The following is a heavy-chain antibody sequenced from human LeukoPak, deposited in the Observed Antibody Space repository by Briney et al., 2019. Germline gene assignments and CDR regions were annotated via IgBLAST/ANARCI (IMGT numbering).Heavy chain of an antibody. D-gene: IGHD4-11*01. V-gene: IGHV3-23*01. Sequence: PGGSLRLSCAASGFTFSSYAMSWVRQAPGKGLEWVSAISGNGGSTYYADSVKGRFTISRDNSKNTLSLQMNSLRAEDTAVYYCAKEGDYSPPYYYYYMDVWGKGTTVTVSS. CDR1: GFTFSSYA. CDR3: AKEGDYSPPYYYYYMDV. CDR2: ISGNGGST. J-gene: IGHJ6*03.